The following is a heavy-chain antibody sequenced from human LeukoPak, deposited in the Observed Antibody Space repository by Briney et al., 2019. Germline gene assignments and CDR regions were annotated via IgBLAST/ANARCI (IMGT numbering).Heavy chain of an antibody. Sequence: GGPLRLSCAASGFTFSSYAMSWVRQAPGKGLEWVSAISGSGGSTYYADSVKGRFTISRDNSKNTLYLQMNSLRAEDTAVYYCARVTPPTYYYDSSGPWVAFDIWGQGTMVTVSS. CDR1: GFTFSSYA. V-gene: IGHV3-23*01. D-gene: IGHD3-22*01. CDR3: ARVTPPTYYYDSSGPWVAFDI. CDR2: ISGSGGST. J-gene: IGHJ3*02.